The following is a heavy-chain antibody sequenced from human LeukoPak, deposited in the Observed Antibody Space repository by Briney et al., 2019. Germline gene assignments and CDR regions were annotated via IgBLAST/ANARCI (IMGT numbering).Heavy chain of an antibody. D-gene: IGHD3-10*01. J-gene: IGHJ5*02. Sequence: PSETLSLTCTVSGGSISSYYWSWIRQPPGKGLEWVGYIYYSGSTNYNPSLKSRVTISVDTSNNQFSLKLSSVTAADTAVYYCARVLLWFGEPRFDPWGQGTLVTVSS. CDR2: IYYSGST. CDR3: ARVLLWFGEPRFDP. V-gene: IGHV4-59*01. CDR1: GGSISSYY.